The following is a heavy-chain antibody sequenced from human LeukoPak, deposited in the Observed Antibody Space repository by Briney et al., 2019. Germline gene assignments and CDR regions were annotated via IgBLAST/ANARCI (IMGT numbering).Heavy chain of an antibody. CDR3: ARGYSYGYGSYYYGMDV. J-gene: IGHJ6*02. D-gene: IGHD5-18*01. Sequence: GESLKISCRGSGYSFNTYWIGWVRQMPGVGLEWMGIIYPGDSDTRYSPSFQGQVTISADKSISTAYLQWSSLKASDTAMYYCARGYSYGYGSYYYGMDVWGQGTTVTVSS. V-gene: IGHV5-51*01. CDR1: GYSFNTYW. CDR2: IYPGDSDT.